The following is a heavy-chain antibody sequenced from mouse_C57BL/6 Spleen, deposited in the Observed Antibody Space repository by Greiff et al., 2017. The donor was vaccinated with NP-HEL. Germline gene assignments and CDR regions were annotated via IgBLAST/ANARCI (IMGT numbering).Heavy chain of an antibody. CDR3: ARPLYSNYPMDY. CDR2: ISSGSSTI. CDR1: GFTFSDYG. V-gene: IGHV5-17*01. Sequence: EVKLVESGGGLVKPGGSLKLSCAASGFTFSDYGMHWVRQAPEKGLEWVAYISSGSSTIYYADTVKGRFTISRDNAKNTLFLQMTSLRSEDTAMYYCARPLYSNYPMDYWGQGTSVTVSS. D-gene: IGHD2-5*01. J-gene: IGHJ4*01.